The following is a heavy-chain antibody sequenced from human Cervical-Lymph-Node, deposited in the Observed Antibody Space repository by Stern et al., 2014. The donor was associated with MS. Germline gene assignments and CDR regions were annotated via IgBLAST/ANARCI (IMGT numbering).Heavy chain of an antibody. CDR1: GYTFTSYG. V-gene: IGHV1-18*04. Sequence: QMQLVQSGAEVKKPGASVKVSCKASGYTFTSYGISWVRQAPGQGLEWMGWISAYNGNTTYAQKLQGRVTMTTDTSTSTAYMELRSLRSDDTAVYYCARDHGTYYYDSSGYPRLDYWGQGTLVTVSS. D-gene: IGHD3-22*01. CDR2: ISAYNGNT. J-gene: IGHJ4*02. CDR3: ARDHGTYYYDSSGYPRLDY.